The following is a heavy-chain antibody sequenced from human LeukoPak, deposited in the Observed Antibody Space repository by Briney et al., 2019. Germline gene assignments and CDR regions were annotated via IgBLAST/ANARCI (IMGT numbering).Heavy chain of an antibody. Sequence: GGSLRLSCVASGFTFSTSWMSWVRQAPGKGREWGANINPDGGDIDYGDSLKGRFTSYKDNAKNSLYLEMNSLESGDTAMYYCARLAHYSGYSSDAHDIWGQGTMVTVSS. V-gene: IGHV3-7*01. CDR2: INPDGGDI. D-gene: IGHD5-12*01. CDR3: ARLAHYSGYSSDAHDI. J-gene: IGHJ3*02. CDR1: GFTFSTSW.